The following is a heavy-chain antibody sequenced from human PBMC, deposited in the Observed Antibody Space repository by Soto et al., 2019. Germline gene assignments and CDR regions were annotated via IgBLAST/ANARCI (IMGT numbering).Heavy chain of an antibody. D-gene: IGHD3-16*01. Sequence: GSLRLSCAASGFTFSSYSMNWVRQAPGKGLEWVSYISSSSSTIYYADSVKGRFTISRDNAKNSLYLQMNSLRAEDTAVYYCARENSRGGATWGQGTLVTVSS. CDR3: ARENSRGGAT. CDR1: GFTFSSYS. CDR2: ISSSSSTI. V-gene: IGHV3-48*01. J-gene: IGHJ5*02.